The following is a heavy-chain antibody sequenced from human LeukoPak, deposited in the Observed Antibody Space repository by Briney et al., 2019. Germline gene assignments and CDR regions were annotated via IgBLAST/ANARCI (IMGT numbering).Heavy chain of an antibody. V-gene: IGHV4-39*01. J-gene: IGHJ4*02. CDR3: ARQHGSGSYSYFDY. D-gene: IGHD3-10*01. CDR1: GGSISSSSYY. Sequence: PSETLSLTCTVSGGSISSSSYYWGWIRQPPGKGLEWIGSIYYSGSTYYNPSLKSRVTISVDTSKNQFSLKLSSVTAADTAVYYCARQHGSGSYSYFDYWGQGTLVTVSS. CDR2: IYYSGST.